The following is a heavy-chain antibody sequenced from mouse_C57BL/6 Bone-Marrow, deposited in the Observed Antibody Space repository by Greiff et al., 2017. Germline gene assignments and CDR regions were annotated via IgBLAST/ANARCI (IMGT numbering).Heavy chain of an antibody. V-gene: IGHV1-54*01. CDR1: GYAFTNYL. CDR2: INPGSGGT. J-gene: IGHJ4*01. D-gene: IGHD1-1*02. Sequence: QVQLQQSGAELVRPGTSVKVSCKASGYAFTNYLIEWVKQRPGQGLEWIGVINPGSGGTNYNEKFKGKATLTADKASRTAYMQLSSLTSEDSAVYFCARNYGGAMDYWGQGTSVTVSS. CDR3: ARNYGGAMDY.